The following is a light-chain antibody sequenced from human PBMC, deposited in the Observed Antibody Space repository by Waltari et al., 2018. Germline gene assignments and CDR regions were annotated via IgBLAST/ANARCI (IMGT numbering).Light chain of an antibody. V-gene: IGKV3-20*01. Sequence: EIVLPQSPGTLFLSPGEAATLSCRPSQSVSRTLAWYQQKPGQAPRLLIYGASSRATGIPDRFSGSGSVTDFSLIISRLEPDDSSVYFCQHYVSLPATFGQGTKVEI. CDR2: GAS. CDR3: QHYVSLPAT. J-gene: IGKJ1*01. CDR1: QSVSRT.